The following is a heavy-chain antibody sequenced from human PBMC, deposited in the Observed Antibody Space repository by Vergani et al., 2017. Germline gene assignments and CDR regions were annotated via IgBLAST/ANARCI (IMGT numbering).Heavy chain of an antibody. CDR2: IRYDGSNK. D-gene: IGHD3-22*01. J-gene: IGHJ4*02. Sequence: QVQLVESGGGVVQPGGSLRLSCAASGFTFSSYGMHWVRQAPGKGLEWVAFIRYDGSNKYYADSVKGRFTISRDNSKNTLYLQMNSLRAEDTAVYYCARVVRHYDSSGYPMFFDYWGQGTLVTVSS. V-gene: IGHV3-30*02. CDR1: GFTFSSYG. CDR3: ARVVRHYDSSGYPMFFDY.